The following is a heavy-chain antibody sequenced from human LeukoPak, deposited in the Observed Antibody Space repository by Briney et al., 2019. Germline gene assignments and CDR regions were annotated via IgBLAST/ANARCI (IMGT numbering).Heavy chain of an antibody. CDR3: ARGVGSGITIFGVVIAAGDAFDI. CDR1: GGSVSSSGYY. J-gene: IGHJ3*02. Sequence: SETLSLTCTVSGGSVSSSGYYWGWIRQPPGKGLEWIGTIHYNGGTYYNPSLKGRVTISIDTSKNRFSLQLSSVAAADTAVYYCARGVGSGITIFGVVIAAGDAFDIWGQGTMVTVSS. V-gene: IGHV4-39*01. CDR2: IHYNGGT. D-gene: IGHD3-3*01.